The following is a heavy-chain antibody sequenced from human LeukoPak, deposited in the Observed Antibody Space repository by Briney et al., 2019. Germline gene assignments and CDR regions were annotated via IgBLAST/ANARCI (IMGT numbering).Heavy chain of an antibody. D-gene: IGHD6-13*01. Sequence: GGSLRLSCAASGFTFSSYEMNWVRQAPGKGLDWVSYISSSGSTIYYADSVKGRFTISRDNAKNSLYLQMNSLRAEDTAVYYCARDRIAAAGTEYYYYGMDVWGKGTTVTVSS. CDR3: ARDRIAAAGTEYYYYGMDV. J-gene: IGHJ6*04. CDR1: GFTFSSYE. V-gene: IGHV3-48*03. CDR2: ISSSGSTI.